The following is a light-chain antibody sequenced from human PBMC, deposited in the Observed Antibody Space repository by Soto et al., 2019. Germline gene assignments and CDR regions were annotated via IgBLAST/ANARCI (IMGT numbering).Light chain of an antibody. Sequence: QSVLTQPPSVSAAPGQKVTISCSGYSSNIGNNFVSWYQQVPGTAPKLLIYDNNKRPSGIPDRFSGSKSATSATLGITGLQTGDEAHYYCGTWDSSLSVVLFGGGTKLTVL. CDR2: DNN. J-gene: IGLJ2*01. CDR3: GTWDSSLSVVL. V-gene: IGLV1-51*01. CDR1: SSNIGNNF.